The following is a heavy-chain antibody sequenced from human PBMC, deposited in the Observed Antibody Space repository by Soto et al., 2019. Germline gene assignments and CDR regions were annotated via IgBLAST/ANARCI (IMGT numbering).Heavy chain of an antibody. V-gene: IGHV1-3*01. D-gene: IGHD1-20*01. CDR1: GYIFSSYA. J-gene: IGHJ4*02. CDR3: ARIITGTSGVDY. Sequence: QVQLVQSGAEVKKPGASVNVSCKASGYIFSSYAMHWVRQAPGQRLEWMGWINAGNGYTKYSQKFQGRVTITWDTSASTAYMDLSSLRSADTAVYYCARIITGTSGVDYWGQGTLVTVSS. CDR2: INAGNGYT.